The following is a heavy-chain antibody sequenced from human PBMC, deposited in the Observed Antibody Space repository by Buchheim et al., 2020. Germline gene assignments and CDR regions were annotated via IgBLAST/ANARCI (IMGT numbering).Heavy chain of an antibody. CDR1: GFTFSDYG. D-gene: IGHD3-10*01. Sequence: QVQLVESGGGVVQPGRFLRLSCAASGFTFSDYGMHWVRQPPGRGLEWVAVASHDGTYKYYADSVKGRFNISRVISKNSLYLQMNSLRTEDTAIYYCAKDLGFHFASGSSYFDSWGQGAL. CDR2: ASHDGTYK. CDR3: AKDLGFHFASGSSYFDS. J-gene: IGHJ4*02. V-gene: IGHV3-30*18.